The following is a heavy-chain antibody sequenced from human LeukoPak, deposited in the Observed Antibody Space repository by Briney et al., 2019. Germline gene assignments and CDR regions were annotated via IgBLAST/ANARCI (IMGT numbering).Heavy chain of an antibody. CDR3: ARGGDIVVVPAANPGDAFDI. D-gene: IGHD2-2*01. CDR1: GGSFSGYY. Sequence: SETLSLTCAVYGGSFSGYYWSWIRQPPGKGLEWIGEINRSGSTNYNPSLKSRVTISVDTSKNQFSLKLGSVTAADTAVYYCARGGDIVVVPAANPGDAFDIWGQGTMVTVSS. CDR2: INRSGST. V-gene: IGHV4-34*01. J-gene: IGHJ3*02.